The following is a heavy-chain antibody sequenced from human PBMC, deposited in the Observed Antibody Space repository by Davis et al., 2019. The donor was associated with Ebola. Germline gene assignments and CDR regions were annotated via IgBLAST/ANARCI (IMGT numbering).Heavy chain of an antibody. J-gene: IGHJ3*02. CDR1: GGSFSGYY. CDR2: IYYSGST. V-gene: IGHV4-34*01. D-gene: IGHD2-2*01. CDR3: ARCSTTLRDAFEI. Sequence: MPSETLSLTCAVYGGSFSGYYWSWIRQPPGKGLEWIGSIYYSGSTYYNPSLKSRVTISVDTSKNQFSLKLSSVTAADTAVYYCARCSTTLRDAFEIWGQGTMVTVSS.